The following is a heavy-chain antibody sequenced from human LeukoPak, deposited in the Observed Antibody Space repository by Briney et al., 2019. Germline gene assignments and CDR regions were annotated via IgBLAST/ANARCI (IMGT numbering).Heavy chain of an antibody. J-gene: IGHJ4*02. V-gene: IGHV3-21*01. CDR3: ARDRYGGYAFDY. CDR1: GFPFSSYS. D-gene: IGHD5-12*01. Sequence: GGSLRLSCAASGFPFSSYSMNWVRQAPGKGLEWVSSISSSSSYIYYVDSVKGRFTISRDNAKNSLYLQMNSLRAEDTAVYYCARDRYGGYAFDYWGQGTLVTVSS. CDR2: ISSSSSYI.